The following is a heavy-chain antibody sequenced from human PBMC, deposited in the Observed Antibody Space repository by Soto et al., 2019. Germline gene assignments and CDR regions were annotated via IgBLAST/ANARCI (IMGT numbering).Heavy chain of an antibody. V-gene: IGHV4-34*01. CDR3: ARGRDYDYVWGSYRYDLDY. Sequence: SETLSLTCAVYGGSFSRYYWSWIRQPPGKGLEWIGEINHSGSTNYNPSLRSRVTISADTSKNQFSLNLSSVTAADTAVYYCARGRDYDYVWGSYRYDLDYRGQGTLVTVSS. CDR2: INHSGST. D-gene: IGHD3-16*02. J-gene: IGHJ4*02. CDR1: GGSFSRYY.